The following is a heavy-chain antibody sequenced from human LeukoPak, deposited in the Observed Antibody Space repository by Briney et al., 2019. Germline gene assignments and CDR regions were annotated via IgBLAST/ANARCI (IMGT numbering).Heavy chain of an antibody. Sequence: SVKVSCKASGDSLDSNGITWVRQAPGQGLEWMGTIIPILGTTKYAEKFQGRLTITADTSTSTAYMELSSLRSDDTAVYYCARDSQKRLVSSWFDPWGQGTLVTVSS. V-gene: IGHV1-69*06. CDR1: GDSLDSNG. CDR3: ARDSQKRLVSSWFDP. D-gene: IGHD6-13*01. CDR2: IIPILGTT. J-gene: IGHJ5*02.